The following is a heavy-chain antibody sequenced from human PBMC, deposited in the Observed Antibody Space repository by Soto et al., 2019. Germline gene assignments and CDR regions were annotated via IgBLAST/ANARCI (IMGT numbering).Heavy chain of an antibody. CDR2: IDGSGGIT. V-gene: IGHV3-23*01. CDR3: VKNSGWFNT. CDR1: GFTFGTTD. J-gene: IGHJ5*02. D-gene: IGHD3-10*01. Sequence: GGSLRLSCAASGFTFGTTDMSWVRQAPGEGLEWVSTIDGSGGITYYADSVKGRFTISRDNSRNTVYLQMNSLRGDDTALYYCVKNSGWFNTWGQGALVTAPQ.